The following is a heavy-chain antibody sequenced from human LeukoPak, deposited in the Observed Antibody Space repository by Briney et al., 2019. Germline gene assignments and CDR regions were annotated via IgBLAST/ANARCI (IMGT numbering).Heavy chain of an antibody. CDR3: AKGSLIAIVIFDY. V-gene: IGHV3-23*01. CDR1: GFTFSSYA. J-gene: IGHJ4*02. Sequence: GGSLRLSCAASGFTFSSYAMSWVRQAPGKGLEWVSAISGSGGSTYYADSVKGRFTISRDNSKNTLYLQMNSLRAEETAVYYCAKGSLIAIVIFDYWGQGTLVTVSS. CDR2: ISGSGGST. D-gene: IGHD2-21*01.